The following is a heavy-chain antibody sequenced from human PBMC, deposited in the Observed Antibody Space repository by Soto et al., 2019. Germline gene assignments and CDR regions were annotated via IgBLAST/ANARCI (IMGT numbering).Heavy chain of an antibody. D-gene: IGHD5-18*01. CDR2: ISGSGGST. CDR3: TRDTDTAMVNPYYYYYYGMDV. V-gene: IGHV3-23*01. Sequence: EVQLLESGGGLVQPGGSLRLSCAASGFTFSSYAMSWVRQAPGKGLEWVSAISGSGGSTYYADSVKGRFTISRDNSKNTLYLQMNSLRAEDMVVYYCTRDTDTAMVNPYYYYYYGMDVWGQGTTVTVSS. J-gene: IGHJ6*02. CDR1: GFTFSSYA.